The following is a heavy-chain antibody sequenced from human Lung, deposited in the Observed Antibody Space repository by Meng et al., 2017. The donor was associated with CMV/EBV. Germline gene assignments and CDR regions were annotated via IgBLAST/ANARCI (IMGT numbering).Heavy chain of an antibody. J-gene: IGHJ1*01. CDR1: GDSITNHNW. V-gene: IGHV4-4*02. Sequence: HVQLRESGPGLVKPSETLSLTCAVSGDSITNHNWWAWVRQPPGKGLEWIGEIPHRGSSAYNPSLKSRVSMSIDKSKNQFSLKLTSVTAADTAVYHCLRRSGGSVWGQGTLVTVSS. D-gene: IGHD3-10*01. CDR2: IPHRGSS. CDR3: LRRSGGSV.